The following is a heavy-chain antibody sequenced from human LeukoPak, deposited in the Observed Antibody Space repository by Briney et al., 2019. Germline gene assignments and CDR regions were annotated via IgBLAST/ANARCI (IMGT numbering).Heavy chain of an antibody. CDR2: IYTSGST. J-gene: IGHJ4*02. CDR3: ARGRHDYGDHNFGY. CDR1: GGSISSYY. D-gene: IGHD4-17*01. V-gene: IGHV4-4*07. Sequence: PSETLSLTCTVSGGSISSYYWSWIRQPAGKGLEWIGRIYTSGSTNYNPSLKSRVTMSVDTSKNQFSLKLSSVTAADTAVYYCARGRHDYGDHNFGYWGQGTLVTVSS.